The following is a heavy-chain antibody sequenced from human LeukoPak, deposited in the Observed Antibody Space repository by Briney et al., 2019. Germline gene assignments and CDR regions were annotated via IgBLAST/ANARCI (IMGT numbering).Heavy chain of an antibody. CDR2: IYPGDSDT. CDR3: ARQHCSGNYCSDTLDS. Sequence: GESLKISCKGSGYKFTSYWIGWVRQMPGKGLEWMGIIYPGDSDTRYSPSFQGQVTISADKSISTAYLQWNSLKASDTAMYYCARQHCSGNYCSDTLDSWGQGALVTVSS. D-gene: IGHD2-15*01. V-gene: IGHV5-51*01. CDR1: GYKFTSYW. J-gene: IGHJ4*02.